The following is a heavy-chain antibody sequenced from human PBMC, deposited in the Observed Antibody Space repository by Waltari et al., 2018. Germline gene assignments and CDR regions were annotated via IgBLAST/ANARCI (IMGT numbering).Heavy chain of an antibody. CDR3: AGTLGNYFDY. Sequence: QVQLQESGPGLVKPSETLSLTCTVSGGPISRYYWSWIRQPPGKGLEWIGYIYYSGSTNYNPSLKSRVTISVDTSKNQFSLRLSSVTAADTALYYCAGTLGNYFDYWGQGSLVTVSS. V-gene: IGHV4-59*01. J-gene: IGHJ4*02. CDR1: GGPISRYY. D-gene: IGHD7-27*01. CDR2: IYYSGST.